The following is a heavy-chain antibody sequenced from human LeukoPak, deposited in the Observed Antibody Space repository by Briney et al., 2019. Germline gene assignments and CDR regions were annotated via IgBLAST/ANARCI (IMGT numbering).Heavy chain of an antibody. V-gene: IGHV4-59*01. CDR2: IYYSGST. CDR1: GGSISSYY. J-gene: IGHJ4*02. Sequence: PSETLSLTCTVSGGSISSYYWSWIRQPPGKGLEWIGYIYYSGSTNYNPSLKSRVTISVDASKNQFSLKLSSVTAADTAVYYCARDHTDGYSDYWGQGTLVTVSS. D-gene: IGHD5-18*01. CDR3: ARDHTDGYSDY.